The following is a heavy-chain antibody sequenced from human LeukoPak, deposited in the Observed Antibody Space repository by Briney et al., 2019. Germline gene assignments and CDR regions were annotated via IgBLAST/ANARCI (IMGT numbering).Heavy chain of an antibody. J-gene: IGHJ5*02. Sequence: SETLSLTFTVSGGSISSHYWSWIRPPPGKGLEWIGDIHDSGSTNYNPSLKRRVTISIDTSSNQFSLTLTSVTAADTAVYYCARGANKWNYWFEPWGQGTLVTVSS. CDR2: IHDSGST. CDR3: ARGANKWNYWFEP. D-gene: IGHD1-20*01. V-gene: IGHV4-59*11. CDR1: GGSISSHY.